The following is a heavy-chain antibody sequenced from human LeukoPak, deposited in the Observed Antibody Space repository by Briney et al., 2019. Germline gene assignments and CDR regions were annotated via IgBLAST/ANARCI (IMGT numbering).Heavy chain of an antibody. Sequence: ASVKVSCKASGYTFTSYDINWVRQATGQGLEWMGWMNPNSGNTGYAQKFQGRVTMTRNTSISTAYMELRSLRSDDTAVYYYARRYYYDSSGYYDYWGQGTLVTVSS. CDR1: GYTFTSYD. J-gene: IGHJ4*02. D-gene: IGHD3-22*01. CDR2: MNPNSGNT. V-gene: IGHV1-8*01. CDR3: ARRYYYDSSGYYDY.